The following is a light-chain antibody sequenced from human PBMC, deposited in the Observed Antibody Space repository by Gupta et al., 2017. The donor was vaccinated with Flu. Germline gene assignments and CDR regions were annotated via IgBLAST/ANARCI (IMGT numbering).Light chain of an antibody. CDR1: QSVTRSSY. CDR3: QQSHDSPYT. V-gene: IGKV3-20*01. J-gene: IGKJ2*01. Sequence: EFVLTPSPDTLSLSQRARATFICRASQSVTRSSYFAWYPQRPGQAPRLLITGASTRAPGIPDIFGGSGFGTFFTLTISRLEPEDFAVYYCQQSHDSPYTFGQGTRLEIK. CDR2: GAS.